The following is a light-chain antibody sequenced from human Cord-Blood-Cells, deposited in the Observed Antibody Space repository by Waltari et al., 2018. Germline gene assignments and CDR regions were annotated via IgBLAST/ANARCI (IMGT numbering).Light chain of an antibody. V-gene: IGKV3-20*01. J-gene: IGKJ2*01. CDR1: QSVSSSN. CDR2: GAS. Sequence: EIVLTQSPGTLSLSPGERATLSCRASQSVSSSNLAWYQQKPGQAPRHLIYGASSRATGIPDRFSGSESGTDFTLTISRLEPEDFAVYYCQQYGSSPPYTFGQGTKLEIK. CDR3: QQYGSSPPYT.